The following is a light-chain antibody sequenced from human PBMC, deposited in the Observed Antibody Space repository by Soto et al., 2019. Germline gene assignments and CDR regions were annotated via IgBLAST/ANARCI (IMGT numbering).Light chain of an antibody. CDR2: AAS. V-gene: IGKV3-20*01. J-gene: IGKJ3*01. CDR3: QQYGGSPFT. Sequence: EIVLTQSPGTLSLSPGERATLSCRASQRVSVNSLAWYQQKGGQEPRLLIYAASTRATGVPDRFSGTGSGTDFALTISRLETDDSAVYYCQQYGGSPFTFGPGTKVDIK. CDR1: QRVSVNS.